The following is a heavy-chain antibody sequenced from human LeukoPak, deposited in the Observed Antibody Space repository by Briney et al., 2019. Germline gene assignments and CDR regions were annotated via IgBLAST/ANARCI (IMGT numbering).Heavy chain of an antibody. J-gene: IGHJ5*02. D-gene: IGHD3-22*01. CDR1: GYTFTGYY. Sequence: ASVKVSCKASGYTFTGYYMHWVRQAPGQGLEWMGIINPSGGSTSYAQKFQGRVTMTRDMSTSTVYMELSGLRSEDTAVYYCARVTSDYDSSGYYPGDNWFDPWGQGTLVTVSS. CDR2: INPSGGST. V-gene: IGHV1-46*01. CDR3: ARVTSDYDSSGYYPGDNWFDP.